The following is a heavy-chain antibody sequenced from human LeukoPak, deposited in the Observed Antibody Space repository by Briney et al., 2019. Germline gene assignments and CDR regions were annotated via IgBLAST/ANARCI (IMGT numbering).Heavy chain of an antibody. CDR3: AKDFSSSWYLLDY. J-gene: IGHJ4*02. D-gene: IGHD6-13*01. CDR1: GFTFSNHA. Sequence: GGSLRLSCTASGFTFSNHALHWVRQAPGKGLEWVAFIRYDGSNKYYADSVKGRFTISRDNSKNTLYLQMNSLRAEDTAVYYCAKDFSSSWYLLDYWGQGTLVTVSS. CDR2: IRYDGSNK. V-gene: IGHV3-30*02.